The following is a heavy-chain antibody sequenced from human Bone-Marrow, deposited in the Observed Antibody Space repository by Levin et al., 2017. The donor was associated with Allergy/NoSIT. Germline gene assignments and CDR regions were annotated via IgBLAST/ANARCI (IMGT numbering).Heavy chain of an antibody. CDR1: GDSISSAADY. D-gene: IGHD2-2*01. J-gene: IGHJ3*02. CDR3: ARDRGGCSTGIFDI. Sequence: SETLSLTCTVSGDSISSAADYWSWIRQHPGKGLEWIGSIYHSGNIYYNPSLKSRLTLSIDTSKNQFSLQMTSVTATDTAVYYCARDRGGCSTGIFDIWGQGTMLTVSS. CDR2: IYHSGNI. V-gene: IGHV4-31*03.